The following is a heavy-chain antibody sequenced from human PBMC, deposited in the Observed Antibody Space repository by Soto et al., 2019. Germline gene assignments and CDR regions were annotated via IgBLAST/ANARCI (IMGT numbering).Heavy chain of an antibody. V-gene: IGHV3-23*01. CDR2: VSATAGTT. CDR1: GFTFSSYS. CDR3: AKDRLAGGFDY. J-gene: IGHJ4*02. Sequence: GSLRLSCAASGFTFSSYSMSWVRQAPGKGLEWVSLVSATAGTTYYTDSVKGRFTISRDNSRNTVYLQMNSLRADDTAVYYCAKDRLAGGFDYWGQGTLVTVSS. D-gene: IGHD3-16*01.